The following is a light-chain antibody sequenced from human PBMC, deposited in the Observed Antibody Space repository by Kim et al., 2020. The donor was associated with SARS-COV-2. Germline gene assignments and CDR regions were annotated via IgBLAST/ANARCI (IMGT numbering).Light chain of an antibody. CDR1: SSNIGNNY. V-gene: IGLV1-51*01. J-gene: IGLJ3*02. CDR2: DNN. CDR3: GTWDSSLRGVV. Sequence: KVTISSSRTSSNIGNNYVSWYQHLPGTAPKLLIYDNNKRPSGIPDRFSASKSGTSATLAITEVQTGDEANYFCGTWDSSLRGVVFGGGTQLTVL.